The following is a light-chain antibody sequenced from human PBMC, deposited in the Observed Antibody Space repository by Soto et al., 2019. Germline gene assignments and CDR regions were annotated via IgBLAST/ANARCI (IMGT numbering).Light chain of an antibody. CDR3: TSYTRSTTLEV. V-gene: IGLV2-14*01. CDR2: DVS. Sequence: QSALTQPASVSGSPGQSITISCTGTSSDIGGYNLVSWFQQHPGKAPKLMIYDVSNRPSGVSNRFSGSKSGNTASLTISGLQAEDEADYYCTSYTRSTTLEVFGGGTKLTVL. J-gene: IGLJ2*01. CDR1: SSDIGGYNL.